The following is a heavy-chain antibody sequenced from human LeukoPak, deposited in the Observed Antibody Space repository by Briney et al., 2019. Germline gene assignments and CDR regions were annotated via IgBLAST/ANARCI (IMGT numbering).Heavy chain of an antibody. Sequence: SETLSLTCSVSGGSVSSFFWSWIRQPAGRELEWLGRMFANGNANYNPSLKSQISMPVDTSTSQFSLTLTSVTAADTAIYYCARDIVAASSDGFDVWGQGTTVIVSS. CDR3: ARDIVAASSDGFDV. J-gene: IGHJ3*01. V-gene: IGHV4-4*07. CDR1: GGSVSSFF. D-gene: IGHD2-21*01. CDR2: MFANGNA.